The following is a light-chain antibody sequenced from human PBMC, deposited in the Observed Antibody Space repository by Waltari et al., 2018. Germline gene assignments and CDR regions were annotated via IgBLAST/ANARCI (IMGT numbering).Light chain of an antibody. CDR1: NSNIGAGYD. CDR2: ANN. J-gene: IGLJ1*01. Sequence: QSVLTQPPSVSGAPGQRVTISCTGSNSNIGAGYDVHWYQQPPTKAPKLLIFANNNRPSGVPDRFSGSRSGPSASLAITGLQAEDEADYYCQSYESSLSHSVFGTGTKVSVL. V-gene: IGLV1-40*01. CDR3: QSYESSLSHSV.